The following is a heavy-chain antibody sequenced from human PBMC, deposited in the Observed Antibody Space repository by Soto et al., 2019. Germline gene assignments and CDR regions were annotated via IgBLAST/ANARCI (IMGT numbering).Heavy chain of an antibody. CDR1: GFTFSNYA. CDR2: ISGSGGST. D-gene: IGHD1-26*01. CDR3: ARGPLSYPYYFDY. V-gene: IGHV3-23*01. Sequence: PGGSLRLSCAASGFTFSNYAVTWVRQAPGKGLEWVSTISGSGGSTYYADSVKGRFTISRDNSKNTLYLQMNSLRAEDTAVYYSARGPLSYPYYFDYWGQGTLVTVSS. J-gene: IGHJ4*02.